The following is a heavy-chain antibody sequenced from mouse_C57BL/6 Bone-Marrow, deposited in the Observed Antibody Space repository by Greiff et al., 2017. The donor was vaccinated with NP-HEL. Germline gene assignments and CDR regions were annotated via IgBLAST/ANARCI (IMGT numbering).Heavy chain of an antibody. D-gene: IGHD2-2*01. V-gene: IGHV1-9*01. CDR3: ALSTMVTTASYYYAMDY. CDR2: ILPGSGST. J-gene: IGHJ4*01. CDR1: GYTFTGYW. Sequence: QVQLKESGAELMKPGASVKLSCKATGYTFTGYWIEWVKQRPGHGLEWIGEILPGSGSTNYNEKFKGKATFTADTSSNTAYMQLSSLTTEDSAIYYCALSTMVTTASYYYAMDYWGQGTSVTVSS.